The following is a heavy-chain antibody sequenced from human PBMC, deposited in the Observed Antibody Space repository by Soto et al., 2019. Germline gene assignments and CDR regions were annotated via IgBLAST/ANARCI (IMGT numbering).Heavy chain of an antibody. D-gene: IGHD2-2*01. Sequence: TLSLTCTVSGGSISSYYWSWIRQPPGKGLEWIGYIYYSGSTNYNPSLKSRVTISVDTSKNQFSLKLSSVTAADTAVYYCARAVVVPAAMLDYYYMDVWGKGTTVTVSS. CDR2: IYYSGST. J-gene: IGHJ6*03. CDR1: GGSISSYY. V-gene: IGHV4-59*01. CDR3: ARAVVVPAAMLDYYYMDV.